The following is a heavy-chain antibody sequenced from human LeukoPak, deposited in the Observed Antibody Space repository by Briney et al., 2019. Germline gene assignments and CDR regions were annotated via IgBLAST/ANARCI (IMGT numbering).Heavy chain of an antibody. CDR2: INPNSGGT. Sequence: GASVTVSCTASGYTFTGYYMHWVRQAPGQGLEWMGWINPNSGGTNYAQKFQGRVTMTRDTSISTAYMELSRLRSDDTAVYYCARSRIAVAAKGYWGQGTLVTVSS. CDR1: GYTFTGYY. CDR3: ARSRIAVAAKGY. V-gene: IGHV1-2*02. D-gene: IGHD6-19*01. J-gene: IGHJ4*02.